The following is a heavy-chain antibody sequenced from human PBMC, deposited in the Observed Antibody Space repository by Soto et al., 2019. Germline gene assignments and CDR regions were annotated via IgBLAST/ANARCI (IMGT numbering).Heavy chain of an antibody. V-gene: IGHV3-9*01. J-gene: IGHJ1*01. CDR1: GFTFDDYA. D-gene: IGHD6-13*01. Sequence: GGSLRLSCAASGFTFDDYAMHWVRQVPGKGLEWVSGINWNSGSIGYGDSVKGRFAISRDNAKNSLHLQMNSLSAEDTAFYYCVKDESINWYSGHFRHWGQGTRVTVS. CDR2: INWNSGSI. CDR3: VKDESINWYSGHFRH.